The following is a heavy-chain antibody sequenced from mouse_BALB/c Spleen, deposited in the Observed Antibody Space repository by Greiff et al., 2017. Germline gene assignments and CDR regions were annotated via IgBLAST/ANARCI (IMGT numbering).Heavy chain of an antibody. CDR3: ARAHGGYYRYFDY. CDR1: GYSITSGYY. CDR2: ISYDGSN. D-gene: IGHD2-3*01. Sequence: ESGPGLVKPSQSLSLTCSVTGYSITSGYYWNWIRQFPGNKLEWMGYISYDGSNNYNPSLKNRISITRDTSKNQFFLKLNSVTTEDTATYYCARAHGGYYRYFDYWGQGTTLTVSS. J-gene: IGHJ2*01. V-gene: IGHV3-6*02.